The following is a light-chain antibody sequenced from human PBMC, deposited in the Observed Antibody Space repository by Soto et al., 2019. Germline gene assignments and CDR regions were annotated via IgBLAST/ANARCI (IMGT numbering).Light chain of an antibody. Sequence: VMTQSPATLSVSPGESATLSCRASQSVSSSYLAWYQQKPGQAPRLLIYDASNRATGIPARFSGSGSGTDFTLTISSLEPEDFALYYCQQRSNWPRTFGQGTKVDIK. CDR1: QSVSSSY. V-gene: IGKV3-11*01. CDR2: DAS. J-gene: IGKJ1*01. CDR3: QQRSNWPRT.